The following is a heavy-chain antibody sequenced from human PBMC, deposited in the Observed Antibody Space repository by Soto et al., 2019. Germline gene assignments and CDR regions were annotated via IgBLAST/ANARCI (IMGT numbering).Heavy chain of an antibody. Sequence: QVQLVQSGAEVKKPGASVKVSCKASGYTFTSYDINWVRQATGQGLEWMGWMNPNSGNTGYAQKFQGRVTMTRNTARSTAYRELSSLRSEDTAVYYCARGRQVVVVLAPTNEGWFDPCGQGTLVTVSS. V-gene: IGHV1-8*01. CDR3: ARGRQVVVVLAPTNEGWFDP. CDR1: GYTFTSYD. D-gene: IGHD2-15*01. J-gene: IGHJ5*02. CDR2: MNPNSGNT.